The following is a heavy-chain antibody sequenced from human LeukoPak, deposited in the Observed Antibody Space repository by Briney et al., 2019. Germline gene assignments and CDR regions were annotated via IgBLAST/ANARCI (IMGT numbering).Heavy chain of an antibody. CDR2: INPNSGGT. CDR1: GYTFTGYY. V-gene: IGHV1-2*06. CDR3: ARGGICSSTSCPTIYYMDV. Sequence: GASVKVSCKASGYTFTGYYMHWVRQAPGQGLEWMGRINPNSGGTNYAQKCQGRVTMTRDTSISTAYMELSRLRSDDTAVYYCARGGICSSTSCPTIYYMDVWGKGTTVTVSS. J-gene: IGHJ6*03. D-gene: IGHD2-2*01.